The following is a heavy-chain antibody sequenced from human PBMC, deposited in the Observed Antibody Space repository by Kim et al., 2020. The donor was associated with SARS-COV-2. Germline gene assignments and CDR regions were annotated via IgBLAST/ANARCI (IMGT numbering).Heavy chain of an antibody. CDR2: IYYSGST. Sequence: SENLSLTCTVSGGSISSGGYYWSWIRQHPGKGLEWIGYIYYSGSTYYNPSLKSRVTISVDTSKNQFSLKLSSVTAADTAVYYCARAPGQWLAGGDYWFDPWGQGTLVTVSS. CDR1: GGSISSGGYY. V-gene: IGHV4-31*03. D-gene: IGHD6-19*01. J-gene: IGHJ5*02. CDR3: ARAPGQWLAGGDYWFDP.